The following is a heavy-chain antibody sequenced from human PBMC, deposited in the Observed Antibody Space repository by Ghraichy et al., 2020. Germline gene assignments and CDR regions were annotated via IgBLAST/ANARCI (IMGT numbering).Heavy chain of an antibody. D-gene: IGHD6-6*01. CDR1: GFTFSSYW. Sequence: GGSLRLSCAASGFTFSSYWMSWVRQAPGKGLEWVANIKQDGSEKYYVDSVKGRFTISRDNAKNSLYLQMNSLRAEDTAVYYCARESEYSSPLYYFDYWGQGTLVTVSS. V-gene: IGHV3-7*01. CDR2: IKQDGSEK. J-gene: IGHJ4*02. CDR3: ARESEYSSPLYYFDY.